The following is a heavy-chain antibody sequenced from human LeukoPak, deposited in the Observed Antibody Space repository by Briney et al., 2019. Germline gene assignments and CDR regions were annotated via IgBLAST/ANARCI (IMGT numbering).Heavy chain of an antibody. Sequence: SETLSLTCTVSGGSISSYYWGWIRQPPGKGLEWIGYIYYSGSTNYNPSLKSRVTISVDTSKNQFSLRLSSVTAADTAVYYCARVTGYMIEDYFDYWGQGTLVTVSS. V-gene: IGHV4-59*01. J-gene: IGHJ4*02. CDR2: IYYSGST. CDR3: ARVTGYMIEDYFDY. D-gene: IGHD3-22*01. CDR1: GGSISSYY.